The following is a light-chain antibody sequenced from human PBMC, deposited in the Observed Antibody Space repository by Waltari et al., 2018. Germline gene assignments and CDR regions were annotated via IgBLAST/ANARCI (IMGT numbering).Light chain of an antibody. Sequence: QSALTQPASVSGSPGQSITISCTGPSSDVGNYDLTSWYQQPPNKAPKLIIYEGNKRPSGVSNRFSGSTSGNTASLTISGLQAEDEADYFCCSYAGSATFAVFGGGTKLTVL. CDR2: EGN. V-gene: IGLV2-23*03. CDR1: SSDVGNYDL. J-gene: IGLJ3*02. CDR3: CSYAGSATFAV.